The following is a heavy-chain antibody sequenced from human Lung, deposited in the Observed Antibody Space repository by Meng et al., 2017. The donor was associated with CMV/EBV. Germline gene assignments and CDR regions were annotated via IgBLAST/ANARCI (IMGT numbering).Heavy chain of an antibody. CDR3: AKATVSAAGFPHMDV. Sequence: GGSLRLXCAASGFTFDDHAMHWVRQAPGKGLEWISLISWDCGSTYYADSVKGRFTTSRDNSENSLYLQINSLRVEDTAVYYCAKATVSAAGFPHMDVWGQGTXVTVSS. CDR1: GFTFDDHA. V-gene: IGHV3-43D*03. J-gene: IGHJ6*02. CDR2: ISWDCGST. D-gene: IGHD6-13*01.